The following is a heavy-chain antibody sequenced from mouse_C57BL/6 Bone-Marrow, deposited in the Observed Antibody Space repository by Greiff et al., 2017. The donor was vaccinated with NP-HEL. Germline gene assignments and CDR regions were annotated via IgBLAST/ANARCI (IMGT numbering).Heavy chain of an antibody. CDR2: IYPGGGYT. D-gene: IGHD2-1*01. CDR3: ARWVYYQGFAY. J-gene: IGHJ3*01. V-gene: IGHV1-63*01. Sequence: QVQLKESGAELVRPGTSVKMSCKASGYTFTNYWIGWAKQRPGHGLEWIGDIYPGGGYTNYNEKFKGKATLTADKSSSTAYMQFSSLTSEDSAIYYCARWVYYQGFAYWGQGTLVTVSA. CDR1: GYTFTNYW.